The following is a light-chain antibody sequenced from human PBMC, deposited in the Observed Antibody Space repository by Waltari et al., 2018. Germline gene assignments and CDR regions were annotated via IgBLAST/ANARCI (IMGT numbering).Light chain of an antibody. V-gene: IGKV3-15*01. J-gene: IGKJ2*01. CDR3: QQYHKWPPYT. Sequence: EIVLTQSPATLSVSPGERATLSCRASQTINSNLAWYQQHPGQAPRLLIYGASTRAIGIPARFSGSGSGTEFTLTITSLQSEDFAVYFCQQYHKWPPYTFGQGTKLDI. CDR2: GAS. CDR1: QTINSN.